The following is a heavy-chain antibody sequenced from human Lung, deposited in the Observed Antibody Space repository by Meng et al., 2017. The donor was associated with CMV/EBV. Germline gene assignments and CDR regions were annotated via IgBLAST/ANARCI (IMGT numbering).Heavy chain of an antibody. CDR1: GYTFTSYD. CDR2: MNPNSCNT. V-gene: IGHV1-8*01. D-gene: IGHD1-26*01. J-gene: IGHJ4*02. Sequence: ASVXVSCQASGYTFTSYDINWVRQATGQGLEWMGWMNPNSCNTGYAQKFQGRVTMTRNTSISTAYMELSSLRSEDTAVYYWARGNIVGATLDYWVQGTLVTVSS. CDR3: ARGNIVGATLDY.